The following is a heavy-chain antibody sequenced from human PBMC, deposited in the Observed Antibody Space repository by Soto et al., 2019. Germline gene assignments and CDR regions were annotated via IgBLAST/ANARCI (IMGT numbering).Heavy chain of an antibody. Sequence: GESLKISCKGSGYSFTSYWIGWVRQMPGKGLEWMGIIYPGDSDTRYSPSFQGQVTISADKSISTAYLQWSSLKASDTAMYYCARLGRDFKLRYYYGMDVWGQGTTVTVSS. V-gene: IGHV5-51*01. J-gene: IGHJ6*02. D-gene: IGHD2-21*02. CDR3: ARLGRDFKLRYYYGMDV. CDR2: IYPGDSDT. CDR1: GYSFTSYW.